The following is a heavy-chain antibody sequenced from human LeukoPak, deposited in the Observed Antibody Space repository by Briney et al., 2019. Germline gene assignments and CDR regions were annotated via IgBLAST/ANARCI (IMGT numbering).Heavy chain of an antibody. Sequence: GGSLRLSCAASGFTFSSYAMSWVRQAPGKGLEWVSAISGSGGSTYYADSVKGRFTISRDNSKNTLYLQMNSLRAEDTAVYYCAKGLKQWLVRGDWYFDLWGRGTLVTVSS. V-gene: IGHV3-23*01. CDR1: GFTFSSYA. CDR3: AKGLKQWLVRGDWYFDL. J-gene: IGHJ2*01. CDR2: ISGSGGST. D-gene: IGHD6-19*01.